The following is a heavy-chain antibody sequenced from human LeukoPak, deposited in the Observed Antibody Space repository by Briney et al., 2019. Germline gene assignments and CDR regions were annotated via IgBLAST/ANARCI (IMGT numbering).Heavy chain of an antibody. CDR3: ARGGSGSYYFLDY. V-gene: IGHV1-46*01. Sequence: GASVKVSCKAFGYAFTSNYMHWVRQAPGQGPEWMGVISPSGGSTTYAQKFQGRVTLTRDMSTSTDYLELSSLRSDDTAVYYCARGGSGSYYFLDYWGQGTLVTVSS. CDR2: ISPSGGST. J-gene: IGHJ4*02. D-gene: IGHD3-10*01. CDR1: GYAFTSNY.